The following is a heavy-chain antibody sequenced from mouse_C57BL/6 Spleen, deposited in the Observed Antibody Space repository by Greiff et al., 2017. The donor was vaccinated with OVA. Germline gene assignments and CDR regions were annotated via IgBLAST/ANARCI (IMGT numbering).Heavy chain of an antibody. D-gene: IGHD2-4*01. CDR1: GFTFTDYY. CDR3: ARYYDNDFCDY. CDR2: IRNKANGYTT. Sequence: EVKLVESGGGLVQPGGSLSLSCAASGFTFTDYYMSWVRQPPGKALEWLGFIRNKANGYTTEYSASVKGRFTISRDNSQSILYLQMNALRAEDSATYYCARYYDNDFCDYCGGGTTLTVSS. V-gene: IGHV7-3*01. J-gene: IGHJ2*01.